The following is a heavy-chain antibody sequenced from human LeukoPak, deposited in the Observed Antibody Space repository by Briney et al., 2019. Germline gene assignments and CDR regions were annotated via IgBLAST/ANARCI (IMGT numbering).Heavy chain of an antibody. CDR2: IFYNGRA. J-gene: IGHJ3*02. Sequence: SETLSLTCNVSGGSINNSDFYWTWIRQPPGKGLEWIGYIFYNGRANYNPSLRSRISISIDTSKNQFSLNLSSVTAADTALYYCAYPQRGKAFDIWGQGTMVTVSS. CDR1: GGSINNSDFY. V-gene: IGHV4-30-4*01. D-gene: IGHD5-24*01. CDR3: AYPQRGKAFDI.